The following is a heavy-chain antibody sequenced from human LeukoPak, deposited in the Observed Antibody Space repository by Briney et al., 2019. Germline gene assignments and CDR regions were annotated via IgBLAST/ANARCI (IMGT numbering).Heavy chain of an antibody. CDR3: ARGSYCSGGSCHLFDY. CDR2: ISSSGSTI. V-gene: IGHV3-48*03. J-gene: IGHJ4*02. CDR1: GLTFSSYE. D-gene: IGHD2-15*01. Sequence: GGSLRLSCAASGLTFSSYEMNSVRQAPGKGLEWVTYISSSGSTIYYADSVKGRFTISRDNAKNSLYLQMNSQRAEDSAVYYCARGSYCSGGSCHLFDYWGQGTLVTVSS.